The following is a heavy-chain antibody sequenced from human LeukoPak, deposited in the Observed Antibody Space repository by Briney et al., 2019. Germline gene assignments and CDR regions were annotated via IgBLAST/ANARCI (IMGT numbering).Heavy chain of an antibody. J-gene: IGHJ4*02. Sequence: GGTLRLSCAASGFTFSSYGMSWVRQAPGKGLEWVSAISGSGGSTYYADSVKGRFTISRDNSKNTLYLQMNSLRAEDTAVYYCARTDGYNLGFDYWGQGTLVTVSS. CDR1: GFTFSSYG. V-gene: IGHV3-23*01. CDR2: ISGSGGST. D-gene: IGHD5-24*01. CDR3: ARTDGYNLGFDY.